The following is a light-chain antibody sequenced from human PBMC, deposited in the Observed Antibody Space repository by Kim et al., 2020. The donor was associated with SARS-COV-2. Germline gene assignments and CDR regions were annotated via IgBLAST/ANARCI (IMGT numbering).Light chain of an antibody. CDR3: QQYKNWPIT. Sequence: VSPGEGVTRSGRASQSVSSNLAWYQQKPGQAPRLLIYGASTRATGIPARFSGSGSGTEFTLTISSLQSEDFAVYYCQQYKNWPITFGQGTRLEIK. CDR2: GAS. CDR1: QSVSSN. V-gene: IGKV3-15*01. J-gene: IGKJ5*01.